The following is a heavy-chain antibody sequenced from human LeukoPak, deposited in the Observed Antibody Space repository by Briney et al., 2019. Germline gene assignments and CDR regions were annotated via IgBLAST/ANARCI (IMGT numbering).Heavy chain of an antibody. CDR3: ARDLNYFDY. CDR1: GGSISSYS. V-gene: IGHV4-59*01. Sequence: SETLSLTCTVSGGSISSYSWSWIRQPPGRGLEWIGDIYYSGSTNNNPSLRSRVTISVDTSKNQFSLKLSSVTAADTAVYYCARDLNYFDYWGQGTLVTVSS. J-gene: IGHJ4*02. CDR2: IYYSGST.